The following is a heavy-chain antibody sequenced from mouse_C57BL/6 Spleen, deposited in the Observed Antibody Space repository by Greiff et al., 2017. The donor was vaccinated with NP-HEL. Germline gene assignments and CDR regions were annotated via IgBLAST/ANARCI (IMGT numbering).Heavy chain of an antibody. V-gene: IGHV1-22*01. Sequence: EVKLQESGPELVKPGASVKMSCKASGYTFTDYNMHWVKQSHGKSLEWIGYINPNNGGTSYNQKFKGKATLTVNKSSSTAYMELRSLTSEESAVYYCASDSNHLDYWGQGTTLTVSS. CDR2: INPNNGGT. D-gene: IGHD2-5*01. J-gene: IGHJ2*01. CDR3: ASDSNHLDY. CDR1: GYTFTDYN.